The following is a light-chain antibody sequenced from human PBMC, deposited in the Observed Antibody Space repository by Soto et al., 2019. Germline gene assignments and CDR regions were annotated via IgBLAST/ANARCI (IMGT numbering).Light chain of an antibody. CDR1: SSDVGGYNY. J-gene: IGLJ3*02. CDR2: EIN. Sequence: QSALTQPPSASGSPGQSVTISCTGTSSDVGGYNYVSWYQQHPGKAPKLMIYEINKRPSGVLDRFSGSKSGNTASLTVSGLQAEDAADYYCSSYAGTNAWVFGGGTKLTVL. CDR3: SSYAGTNAWV. V-gene: IGLV2-8*01.